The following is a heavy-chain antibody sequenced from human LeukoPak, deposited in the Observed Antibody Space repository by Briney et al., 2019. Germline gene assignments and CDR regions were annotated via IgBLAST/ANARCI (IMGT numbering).Heavy chain of an antibody. CDR2: ISYDGSNK. CDR3: ARDRCELCIAVAGVFDP. D-gene: IGHD6-19*01. J-gene: IGHJ5*02. V-gene: IGHV3-30-3*01. Sequence: GGSLRLSCAASGFTFSSYAMHWVRQAPGKGLEWVAVISYDGSNKYYADSVEGRFTISRDNSKNTLYLQMNSLRAEDTAVYYCARDRCELCIAVAGVFDPWGQGTLVTVSS. CDR1: GFTFSSYA.